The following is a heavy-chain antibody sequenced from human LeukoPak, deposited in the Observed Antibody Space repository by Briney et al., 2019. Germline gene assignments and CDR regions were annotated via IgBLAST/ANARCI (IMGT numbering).Heavy chain of an antibody. V-gene: IGHV4-39*01. CDR3: ARRRGSGSTQVFDY. CDR2: IYYSGST. Sequence: SETLSLTCAVSGASISGSGYYWGWIRQPPGKGLEWIGNIYYSGSTYYNASLQSRVTISIDTSKNQFSLRLNSVTAADTAVYYCARRRGSGSTQVFDYWGQGTLVTVSS. J-gene: IGHJ4*02. CDR1: GASISGSGYY. D-gene: IGHD6-19*01.